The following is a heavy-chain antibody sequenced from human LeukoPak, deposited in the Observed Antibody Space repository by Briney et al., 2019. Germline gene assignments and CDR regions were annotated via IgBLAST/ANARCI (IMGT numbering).Heavy chain of an antibody. CDR3: ASSRRLQLTPPPYYFDY. CDR2: IIPIFGTA. D-gene: IGHD5-24*01. J-gene: IGHJ4*02. Sequence: GASVKVSCKASGGTFSSYAISWVRQAPGQGLEWMGGIIPIFGTANYAQKFQGRVTITTDESTSTAYMELSSLRSEDTAVYYCASSRRLQLTPPPYYFDYWGQGTLVTVSS. CDR1: GGTFSSYA. V-gene: IGHV1-69*05.